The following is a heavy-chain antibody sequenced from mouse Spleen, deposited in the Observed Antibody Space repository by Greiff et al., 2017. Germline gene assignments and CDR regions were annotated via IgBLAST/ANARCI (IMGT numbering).Heavy chain of an antibody. D-gene: IGHD1-1*01. CDR2: IDPSDSYT. V-gene: IGHV1-50*01. Sequence: QVQLQQPGAELVKPGASVKLSCKASGYTFTSYWMQWVKQRPGQGLEWIGEIDPSDSYTNYNQKFKGKATLTVDTSSSTAYMQLSSLTSEDSAVYYCARYRYGSSPYDAMDYWGQGTSVTVSS. CDR3: ARYRYGSSPYDAMDY. CDR1: GYTFTSYW. J-gene: IGHJ4*01.